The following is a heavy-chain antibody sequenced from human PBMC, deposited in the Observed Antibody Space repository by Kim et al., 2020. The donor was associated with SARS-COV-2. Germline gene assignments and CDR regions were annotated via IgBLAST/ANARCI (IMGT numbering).Heavy chain of an antibody. CDR2: INYSGST. CDR1: GGSVSSGSYY. CDR3: ARGRGDIVVVVAATPPSFDY. Sequence: SETLSLTCTVSGGSVSSGSYYWSWIRQPPGKGLEWIGYINYSGSTNYNPSLKSRVTISADTSKNHFSLKLSSVTAADTAVYYCARGRGDIVVVVAATPPSFDYWGQGTLVTVSS. V-gene: IGHV4-61*03. D-gene: IGHD2-15*01. J-gene: IGHJ4*02.